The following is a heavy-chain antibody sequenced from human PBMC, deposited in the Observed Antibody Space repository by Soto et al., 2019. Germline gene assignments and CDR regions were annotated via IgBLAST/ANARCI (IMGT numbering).Heavy chain of an antibody. D-gene: IGHD6-19*01. CDR3: ARGTGSQGPYDY. V-gene: IGHV4-30-2*01. CDR2: IYHSGST. J-gene: IGHJ4*02. CDR1: GCSISSGGYS. Sequence: KTSESLSLAGSVSGCSISSGGYSWSWIRQPPGKGLEWIGYIYHSGSTYYNPSLKSRVTISVDRSKNQFSLKLSSVTAADTAVYYCARGTGSQGPYDYWGQGTLVTVSS.